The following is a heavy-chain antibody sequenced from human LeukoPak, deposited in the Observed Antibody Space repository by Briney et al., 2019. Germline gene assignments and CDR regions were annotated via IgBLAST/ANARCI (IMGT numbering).Heavy chain of an antibody. D-gene: IGHD3-10*01. CDR2: ISAYNGNT. J-gene: IGHJ4*02. CDR3: ARVELGHYGSGSYPDY. V-gene: IGHV1-18*01. Sequence: ASVKVSCEASGYTFTSYGISWVRQAPGQGLEWMGWISAYNGNTNYAQKLQGRVTMTTDTSTSAAYMELRSLRSDDTAVYYCARVELGHYGSGSYPDYWGQGTLVTVSS. CDR1: GYTFTSYG.